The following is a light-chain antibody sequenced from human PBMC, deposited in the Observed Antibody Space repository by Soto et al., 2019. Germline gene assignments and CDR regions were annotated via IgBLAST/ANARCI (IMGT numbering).Light chain of an antibody. CDR3: QQYKVYPYT. V-gene: IGKV1-33*01. Sequence: DIQMTQSPSSLSASVGDRVTITCQASQDIRNYLNWYQQKPGQAPKLLIYDASNLETGVPSRFSGSGSGTDFTLTISSLRPDDFATFYCQQYKVYPYTFGQGSRLDIQ. J-gene: IGKJ2*01. CDR2: DAS. CDR1: QDIRNY.